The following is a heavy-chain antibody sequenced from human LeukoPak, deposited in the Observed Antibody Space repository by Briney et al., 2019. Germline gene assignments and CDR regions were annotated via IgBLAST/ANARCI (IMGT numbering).Heavy chain of an antibody. J-gene: IGHJ5*02. Sequence: PGGSLRLFCAASGFTFSSYWMHWVRQAPGKGLVWVPRINSDGSSTSYADSVKGRFTISRDNAKNTLYLQMNSLRAEDTAVYYCAREGVYYDSSGSGFDWFDPWGQGTLVTVSS. D-gene: IGHD3-22*01. CDR3: AREGVYYDSSGSGFDWFDP. V-gene: IGHV3-74*01. CDR1: GFTFSSYW. CDR2: INSDGSST.